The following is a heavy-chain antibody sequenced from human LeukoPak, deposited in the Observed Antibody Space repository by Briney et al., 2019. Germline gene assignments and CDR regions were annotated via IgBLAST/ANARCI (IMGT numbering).Heavy chain of an antibody. CDR1: GFTFDDYA. D-gene: IGHD6-6*01. CDR2: ISWSSGSI. Sequence: PGGSLRLSCAASGFTFDDYAMHWVRQAPGKGLEWVSGISWSSGSIGYADSVKGRFTISRDNAKNSLYLQMNSLRAEDMALYYCAKDISSSIAARPGYDVAFDIWGQGTMVTVSS. CDR3: AKDISSSIAARPGYDVAFDI. J-gene: IGHJ3*02. V-gene: IGHV3-9*03.